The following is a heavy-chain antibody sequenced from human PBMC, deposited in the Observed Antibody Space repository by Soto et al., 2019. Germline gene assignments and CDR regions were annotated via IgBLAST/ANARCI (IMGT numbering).Heavy chain of an antibody. V-gene: IGHV1-69*01. CDR1: GGTFSSFP. Sequence: QVQLVQSGAEVKKPGSSVKVSCKASGGTFSSFPIAWVRQAPGQGLEWVGGIMPIFGTTKYAQNFRDRVTIYADESTSTAYMELSSLGFEDTAVYYCPMIEYSSGSDYWGQGTLVTVFS. CDR3: PMIEYSSGSDY. D-gene: IGHD6-19*01. CDR2: IMPIFGTT. J-gene: IGHJ4*02.